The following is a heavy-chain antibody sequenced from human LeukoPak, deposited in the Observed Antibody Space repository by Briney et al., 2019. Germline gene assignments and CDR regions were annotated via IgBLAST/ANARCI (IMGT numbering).Heavy chain of an antibody. V-gene: IGHV3-30*02. Sequence: GGSLRLSGTGYGFPFSSYGMHWVRQTPGRGLEWVAFIRYDGKTEYYADSVKGRFTIAREDSHSTVHLHMKDLRPDDAAVYFCAKDLNTVVMQYFDSWAQGTLVSVSS. D-gene: IGHD2-21*01. CDR1: GFPFSSYG. CDR2: IRYDGKTE. J-gene: IGHJ4*02. CDR3: AKDLNTVVMQYFDS.